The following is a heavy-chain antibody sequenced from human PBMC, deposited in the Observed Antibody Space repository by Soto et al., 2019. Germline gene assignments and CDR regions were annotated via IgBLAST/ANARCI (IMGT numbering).Heavy chain of an antibody. Sequence: PSETLSLTCTVYGGSFSDYLWTWIRQPPGKGLEWIGEINYSGSTKYSPSLKSRVTISVDTSKNQFSLKLSSVTAADTAVYYCAREIAAAPDAFDIWGQGTMVTVSS. CDR1: GGSFSDYL. CDR3: AREIAAAPDAFDI. CDR2: INYSGST. D-gene: IGHD6-13*01. J-gene: IGHJ3*02. V-gene: IGHV4-34*01.